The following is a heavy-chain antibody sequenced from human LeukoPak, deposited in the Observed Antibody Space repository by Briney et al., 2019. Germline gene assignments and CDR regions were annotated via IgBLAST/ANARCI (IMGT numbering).Heavy chain of an antibody. CDR3: ASGNQLLSRYFEY. V-gene: IGHV1-46*01. Sequence: GASVRVSCKASGYSFSSYFMHWVRQAPGQGLEWMGIINPSDGTPRYTQKFQDRVTMTRDTSTSTVYMELINLRSDDTAIYFCASGNQLLSRYFEYWGQGTQVTVSS. J-gene: IGHJ4*02. CDR1: GYSFSSYF. CDR2: INPSDGTP. D-gene: IGHD2-2*01.